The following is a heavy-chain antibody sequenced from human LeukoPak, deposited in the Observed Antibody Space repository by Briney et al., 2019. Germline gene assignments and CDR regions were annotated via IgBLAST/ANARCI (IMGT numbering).Heavy chain of an antibody. J-gene: IGHJ4*02. CDR2: INPNGGST. CDR3: ALELNGWRDY. Sequence: QPGGSLRLSCAASGFTFSSYWMHWVRQVPGKGLVWVSRINPNGGSTFYADSVKGRFTISRDNAKNTLFLQMNSLRAKDTAVYYCALELNGWRDYWGQGTLVTVSS. V-gene: IGHV3-74*01. D-gene: IGHD6-19*01. CDR1: GFTFSSYW.